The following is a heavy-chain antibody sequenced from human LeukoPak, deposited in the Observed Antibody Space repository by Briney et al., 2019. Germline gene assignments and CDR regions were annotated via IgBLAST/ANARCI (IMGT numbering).Heavy chain of an antibody. CDR1: GGSISSYY. D-gene: IGHD3-22*01. J-gene: IGHJ5*02. CDR3: ARRIKYYYDSSGYYSP. CDR2: IYYSGST. Sequence: SETLSLTCTVSGGSISSYYWSWIRQPPGKGLEWIGYIYYSGSTNYNPSLKSRVTISVDTSKNQFSLKLSSVTAADTAVYYCARRIKYYYDSSGYYSPWGQGTLVTVSS. V-gene: IGHV4-59*08.